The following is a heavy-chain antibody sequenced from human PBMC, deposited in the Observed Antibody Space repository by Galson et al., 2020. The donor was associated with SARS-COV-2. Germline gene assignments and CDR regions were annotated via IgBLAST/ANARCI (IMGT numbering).Heavy chain of an antibody. V-gene: IGHV3-11*01. CDR2: ISSSGSTI. CDR1: GFTFSDYY. J-gene: IGHJ5*02. Sequence: GESLKISCAASGFTFSDYYMSWIRQAPGKGLEWISYISSSGSTIYYADSVKGRFTISRDNAKNSLYLQMNSLRAEDTAVYYCARDSRGFGELLMGAFDPWGQGTLVTVSS. D-gene: IGHD3-10*01. CDR3: ARDSRGFGELLMGAFDP.